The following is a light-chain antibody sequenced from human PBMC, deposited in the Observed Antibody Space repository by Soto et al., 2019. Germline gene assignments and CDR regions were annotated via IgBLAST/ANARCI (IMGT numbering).Light chain of an antibody. CDR1: TSNIGTNT. J-gene: IGLJ2*01. V-gene: IGLV1-44*01. CDR2: SND. Sequence: QSVLTQSPSASGTPGQRVSTPCLGGTSNIGTNTVSWYQHVPGTAPKLLIYSNDQRPSAVPGRFSGSKSGTSASLAISGLLSEDEADYYCATWDDSLNVVFGGGTKVTVL. CDR3: ATWDDSLNVV.